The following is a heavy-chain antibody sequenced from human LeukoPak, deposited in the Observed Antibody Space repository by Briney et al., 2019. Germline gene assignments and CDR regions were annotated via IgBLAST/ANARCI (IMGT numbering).Heavy chain of an antibody. CDR3: ARAGSGYDSVAFDI. CDR2: MNPNSGNT. J-gene: IGHJ3*02. CDR1: GYTFTSYD. D-gene: IGHD5-12*01. Sequence: ASVKVSCKASGYTFTSYDINWVRQATGQGLEWMGWMNPNSGNTGYAQKFQGRVTMTRNTSISTAYMELSSLRSEDTAVYYCARAGSGYDSVAFDIWGQGTMVTVSS. V-gene: IGHV1-8*01.